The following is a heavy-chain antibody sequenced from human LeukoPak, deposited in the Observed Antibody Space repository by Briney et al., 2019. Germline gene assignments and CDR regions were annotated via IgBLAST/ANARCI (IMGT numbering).Heavy chain of an antibody. J-gene: IGHJ4*02. CDR2: IKRKTDGGTT. CDR3: TADPSLKRAFDY. CDR1: GFTYSNAR. Sequence: GGALRLSCAASGFTYSNARMSWVRQAPGKGLEWVGRIKRKTDGGTTDYAGPVKGRFTTSRDDSKNTLYLQMNSLKTEDTAVYYCTADPSLKRAFDYWGQGPLVTVSS. V-gene: IGHV3-15*01. D-gene: IGHD1-26*01.